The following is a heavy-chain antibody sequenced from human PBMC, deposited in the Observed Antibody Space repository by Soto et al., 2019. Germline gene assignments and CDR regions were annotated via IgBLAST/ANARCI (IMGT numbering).Heavy chain of an antibody. CDR2: INHSEST. CDR1: GGSFSGYY. D-gene: IGHD2-2*01. J-gene: IGHJ6*02. V-gene: IGHV4-34*01. CDR3: ARMGAGHCSSIECYPSPTMGYGMDV. Sequence: PSETLSLTCAVYGGSFSGYYWSWIRQPPGKGLEWIGEINHSESTNYNPSLKSRVTISVDTSKNQFSLKLSSVTAADTAVYYCARMGAGHCSSIECYPSPTMGYGMDVWGQGTTVTVSS.